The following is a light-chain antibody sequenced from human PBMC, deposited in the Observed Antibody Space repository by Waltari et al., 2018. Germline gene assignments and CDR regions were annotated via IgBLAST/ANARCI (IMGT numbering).Light chain of an antibody. J-gene: IGKJ2*01. Sequence: ASQSVKNNYLAWYHQKPGQAPRLLIFDASSRATGIPDRFSGSGSGTDFTLTISRLEPEDFAVYYCQQYGSSPPYTFGQGTKLEIK. V-gene: IGKV3-20*01. CDR3: QQYGSSPPYT. CDR1: QSVKNNY. CDR2: DAS.